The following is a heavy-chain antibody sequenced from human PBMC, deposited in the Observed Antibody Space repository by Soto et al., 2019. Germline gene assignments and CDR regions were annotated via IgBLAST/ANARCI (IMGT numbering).Heavy chain of an antibody. D-gene: IGHD3-22*01. J-gene: IGHJ4*02. Sequence: ASVKVSCKASGGTFSSYAISWVRQAPGQGLEWMGGIIPIFGTANYAQKFQGRVTITADESTSTAYMELSSLRSEDTAVYCCARETYYYDSSGYYSHRWVFDYWGQGTLVTVSS. V-gene: IGHV1-69*13. CDR2: IIPIFGTA. CDR1: GGTFSSYA. CDR3: ARETYYYDSSGYYSHRWVFDY.